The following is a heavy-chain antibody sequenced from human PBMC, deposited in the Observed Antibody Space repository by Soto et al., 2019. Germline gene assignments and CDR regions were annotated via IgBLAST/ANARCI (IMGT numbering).Heavy chain of an antibody. CDR2: IYPGDSDT. J-gene: IGHJ6*02. D-gene: IGHD6-13*01. CDR3: ARTSAAGKNYYAMDV. V-gene: IGHV5-51*01. Sequence: GESLKISCKGSGYSFTSYWIGWVRQMPGKGLERMGIIYPGDSDTRYSPSFQGQVTILADKSISTAYLQWSSLKASDTAMYYCARTSAAGKNYYAMDVWGQGTTVTVSS. CDR1: GYSFTSYW.